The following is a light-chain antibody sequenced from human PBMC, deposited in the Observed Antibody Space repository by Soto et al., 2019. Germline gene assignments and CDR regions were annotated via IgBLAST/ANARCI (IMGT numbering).Light chain of an antibody. CDR3: QQSASGPST. V-gene: IGKV3-20*01. Sequence: EIVLTQSPGTLSLSPGERATLSCRASQSVSSSYLDWYQQKPGQAPRLLIYGASSRATGIPDRFSGSGSGTDFTLTISSLQPEDFATYYCQQSASGPSTFGQGTKLE. CDR1: QSVSSSY. J-gene: IGKJ2*01. CDR2: GAS.